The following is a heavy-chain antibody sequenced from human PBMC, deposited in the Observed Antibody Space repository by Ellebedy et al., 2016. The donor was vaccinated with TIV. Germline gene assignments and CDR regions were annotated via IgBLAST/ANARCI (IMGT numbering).Heavy chain of an antibody. CDR3: ARWFGELLYVRWFDP. J-gene: IGHJ5*02. CDR1: GGSMTRSSYY. CDR2: IYYSGST. Sequence: SETLSLTCTVSGGSMTRSSYYWGWIRQPPGKGPEWIGSIYYSGSTDYNPSLKTRVTISADTSKNQFSLRLSSVTAADTAVYYCARWFGELLYVRWFDPWGQGTLVTVSS. D-gene: IGHD3-10*01. V-gene: IGHV4-39*01.